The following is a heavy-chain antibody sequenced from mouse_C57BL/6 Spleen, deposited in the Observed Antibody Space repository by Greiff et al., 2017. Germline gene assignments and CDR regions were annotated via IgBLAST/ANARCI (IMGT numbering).Heavy chain of an antibody. CDR1: GYTFTSYT. CDR3: ARGGTGYFDV. J-gene: IGHJ1*03. CDR2: INPSSGYT. V-gene: IGHV1-4*01. D-gene: IGHD3-3*01. Sequence: VKVVESGAELARPGASVKMSCKASGYTFTSYTMHWVKQRPGQGLEWIGYINPSSGYTKYNQKFKDKATLTADKSSSTAYMQLSSLTSEDSAVYYCARGGTGYFDVWGTGTTVTVSS.